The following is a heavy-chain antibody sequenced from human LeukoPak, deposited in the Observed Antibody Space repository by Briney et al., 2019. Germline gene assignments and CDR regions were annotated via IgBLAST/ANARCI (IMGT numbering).Heavy chain of an antibody. J-gene: IGHJ6*02. Sequence: SETLSLTCTVSGGSINSSSYYWGWIRQSPGKGLEWIGTIYYSGSTYYNPSLKSRVTILVDTSKNQFSLKLISVTAADTAVYYCAIASYGVQHRYYYGMDVWGQGTTVTVSS. CDR1: GGSINSSSYY. CDR2: IYYSGST. D-gene: IGHD4-17*01. CDR3: AIASYGVQHRYYYGMDV. V-gene: IGHV4-39*07.